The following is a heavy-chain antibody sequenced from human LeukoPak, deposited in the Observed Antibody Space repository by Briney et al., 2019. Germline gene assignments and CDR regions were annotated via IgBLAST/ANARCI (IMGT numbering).Heavy chain of an antibody. J-gene: IGHJ4*02. V-gene: IGHV3-33*01. CDR3: ARDEAYGSGSYYPGGY. CDR2: IWFDGSNK. CDR1: GFTFSSYG. Sequence: PGGSLRLSCAASGFTFSSYGMHWVRQAPGKGLEGVAVIWFDGSNKYYADSVKGRFTISRDNSKNTLYLQMNSLRAEDSAVYFCARDEAYGSGSYYPGGYWGQGTLVTVSS. D-gene: IGHD3-10*01.